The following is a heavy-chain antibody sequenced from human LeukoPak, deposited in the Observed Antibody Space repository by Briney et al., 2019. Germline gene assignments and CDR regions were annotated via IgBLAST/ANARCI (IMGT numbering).Heavy chain of an antibody. J-gene: IGHJ4*02. CDR3: AKIITEYSSGWYNVY. CDR2: ISSSSSTI. CDR1: GFTFSSYS. V-gene: IGHV3-48*01. Sequence: GGSLRLSCAASGFTFSSYSMNWVRQAPGKGLEWVSYISSSSSTIYYADSVKGRFTISRDNSKNTLYLQMNSLRAEDTAVYYCAKIITEYSSGWYNVYWGQGTLVTVSS. D-gene: IGHD6-19*01.